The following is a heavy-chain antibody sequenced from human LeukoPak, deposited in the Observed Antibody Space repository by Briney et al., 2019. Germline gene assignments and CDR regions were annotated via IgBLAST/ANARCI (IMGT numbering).Heavy chain of an antibody. CDR3: ARGVWDIVVSASRAYYYYMDV. CDR1: GDSVSTNSAA. CDR2: TYYRSKWHT. J-gene: IGHJ6*03. V-gene: IGHV6-1*01. Sequence: SQTLSLTCAISGDSVSTNSAAWNWIRQSPSRGLEWLGRTYYRSKWHTDYAVSVKSRITFKPDTSKNQFSLQLRSVTPEDTAVYYCARGVWDIVVSASRAYYYYMDVWGKGTTVTVS. D-gene: IGHD2-2*01.